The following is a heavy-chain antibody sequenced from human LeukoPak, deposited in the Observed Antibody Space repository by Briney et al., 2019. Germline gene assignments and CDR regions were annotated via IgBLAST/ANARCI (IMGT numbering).Heavy chain of an antibody. D-gene: IGHD2-21*01. Sequence: GASVKVSCKASGYTFTTYDINWVRQATGQGLEWMGWMNPNSGNTGYAQKFQGRVTITMNTSISTAYMELSSLRSEDTAVYYCAREDSLSMDVWGKGTTVTVSS. CDR2: MNPNSGNT. J-gene: IGHJ6*03. V-gene: IGHV1-8*03. CDR1: GYTFTTYD. CDR3: AREDSLSMDV.